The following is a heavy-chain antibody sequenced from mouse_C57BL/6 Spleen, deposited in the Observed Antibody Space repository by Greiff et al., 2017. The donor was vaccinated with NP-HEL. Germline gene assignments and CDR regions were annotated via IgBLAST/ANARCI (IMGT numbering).Heavy chain of an antibody. V-gene: IGHV1-72*01. D-gene: IGHD2-2*01. CDR2: IDPNSGGT. CDR3: AVSTMVTTDYAMDY. J-gene: IGHJ4*01. CDR1: GYTFTSYW. Sequence: VQLQQPGAELVKPGASVKLSCKASGYTFTSYWMHWVKQRPGRGLEWIGRIDPNSGGTKYNEKFKSKATLTVDKSSSTAYMQLSSLTSEDSAVYYCAVSTMVTTDYAMDYWGQGTSVTVSS.